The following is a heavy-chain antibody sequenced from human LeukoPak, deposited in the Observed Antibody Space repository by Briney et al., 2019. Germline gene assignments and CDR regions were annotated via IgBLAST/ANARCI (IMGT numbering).Heavy chain of an antibody. D-gene: IGHD5-24*01. Sequence: GGSLRLSCAASGFTFSNFGMSWVRQAPEKGLEWVSSVTISGDNTYYAESVKGRFTISRDNSKGTLYLLMSSLRADDTAVYYCTRQVDGIDYWGQGNLVTVSS. J-gene: IGHJ4*02. CDR2: VTISGDNT. V-gene: IGHV3-23*01. CDR3: TRQVDGIDY. CDR1: GFTFSNFG.